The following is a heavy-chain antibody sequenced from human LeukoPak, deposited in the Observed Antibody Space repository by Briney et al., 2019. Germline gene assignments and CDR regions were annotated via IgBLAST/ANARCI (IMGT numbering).Heavy chain of an antibody. D-gene: IGHD2-2*02. CDR1: GGTFSSYA. CDR2: IIPIFGTA. CDR3: ARVSDIVVVPAAIKVYGLAFDI. J-gene: IGHJ3*02. V-gene: IGHV1-69*05. Sequence: SVKVSCKASGGTFSSYAISWVRQAPGQGLEWMGGIIPIFGTANYAQKFQGRVTITTDESTSTAYMELSSLRSEDTAVYYCARVSDIVVVPAAIKVYGLAFDIWGQGTMVTVSS.